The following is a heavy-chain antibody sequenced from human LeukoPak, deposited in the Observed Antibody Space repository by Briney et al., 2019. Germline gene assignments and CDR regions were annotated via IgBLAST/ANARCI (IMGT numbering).Heavy chain of an antibody. Sequence: GGSLRLSCAASGLTFSSYWMSWVRQAPGKGLEWAGFIRSKAYGGTTEYAASVKGRFTISRDDSKSIAYLQMNSLKTEDTAVYYCTRVLSGGGCIDYWGQGTLVTVSP. CDR3: TRVLSGGGCIDY. V-gene: IGHV3-49*04. CDR2: IRSKAYGGTT. J-gene: IGHJ4*02. D-gene: IGHD3-16*01. CDR1: GLTFSSYW.